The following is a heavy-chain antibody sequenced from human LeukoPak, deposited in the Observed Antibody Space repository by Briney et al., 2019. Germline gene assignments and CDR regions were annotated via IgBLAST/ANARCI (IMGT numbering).Heavy chain of an antibody. Sequence: SQTLSLTCAISGDSVSSNSVAWNWIRQSPSRGLEWLGRTYYKSKWFNEYAPSVQSRISINPDTSKNQFSLQLNSLTPDDTDPGWLEFDYWGPGTLVSVSS. J-gene: IGHJ4*02. CDR1: GDSVSSNSVA. CDR2: TYYKSKWFN. D-gene: IGHD5-12*01. CDR3: EFDY. V-gene: IGHV6-1*01.